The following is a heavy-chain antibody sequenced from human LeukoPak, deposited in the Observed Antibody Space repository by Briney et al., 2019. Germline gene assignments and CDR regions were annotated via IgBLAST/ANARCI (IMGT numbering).Heavy chain of an antibody. Sequence: ASVKVSCKASGYTFTSYGISWVRQAPGQGLEWMGWISAYNGNTNYAQKLQCRVTMTTDTSTSTAYMELRSLRSDDTAVYYCARMIAAAGTEGVDYWGQGTLVTVSS. CDR3: ARMIAAAGTEGVDY. V-gene: IGHV1-18*01. CDR1: GYTFTSYG. D-gene: IGHD6-13*01. CDR2: ISAYNGNT. J-gene: IGHJ4*02.